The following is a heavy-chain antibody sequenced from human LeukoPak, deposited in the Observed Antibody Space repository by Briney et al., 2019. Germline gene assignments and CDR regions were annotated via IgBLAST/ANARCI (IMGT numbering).Heavy chain of an antibody. J-gene: IGHJ4*02. CDR2: IYSGGST. V-gene: IGHV3-66*01. CDR1: GFTFSSYA. CDR3: AGSDY. Sequence: GGSLRLSCAASGFTFSSYAMSWVRQAPGKGLEWVSVIYSGGSTYYADSVKGRFTISRDNSKNTLYLQMNSLRAEDTAVYYCAGSDYWGQGTLVTVSS.